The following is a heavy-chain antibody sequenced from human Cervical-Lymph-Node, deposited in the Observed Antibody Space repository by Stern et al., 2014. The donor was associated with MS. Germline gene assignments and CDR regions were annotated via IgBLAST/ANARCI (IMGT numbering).Heavy chain of an antibody. CDR3: ARHGDTSFVY. Sequence: VQLESGPGLVQPSETLSLTCTVSGGSISNYYWSWIRQPPGKGLEWIGYIYYIGTTNYNPSLKSRVTISVDTSKNQFSLRLSSVSVADTAVYYCARHGDTSFVYWGQGTLVTISS. J-gene: IGHJ4*02. V-gene: IGHV4-59*08. CDR1: GGSISNYY. CDR2: IYYIGTT. D-gene: IGHD2-21*02.